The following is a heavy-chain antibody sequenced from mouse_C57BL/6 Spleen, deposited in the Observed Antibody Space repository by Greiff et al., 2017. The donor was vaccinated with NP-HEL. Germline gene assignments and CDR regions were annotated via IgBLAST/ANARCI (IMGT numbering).Heavy chain of an antibody. V-gene: IGHV14-2*01. CDR1: GFNIKDYY. CDR2: IDPEDGET. D-gene: IGHD1-1*01. J-gene: IGHJ4*01. CDR3: AGGATVVAYYYAMDY. Sequence: VQLQQSGAELVKPGASVKLSCTASGFNIKDYYMHWVKQRTEQGLEWIGRIDPEDGETKYAPKFQGKATITADTSSNTAYLQLSSLTSEDTAVYYCAGGATVVAYYYAMDYWGQGTSVTVSS.